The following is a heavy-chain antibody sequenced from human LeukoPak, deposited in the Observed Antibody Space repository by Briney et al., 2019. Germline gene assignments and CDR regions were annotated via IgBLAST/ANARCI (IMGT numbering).Heavy chain of an antibody. Sequence: ASVNVSCKASGYTFNNYDVNWVRQASGQGLESTTWVNPQSGNTGYAQSFQGRVTMTRNTSISTAYMELSSLGSEDTAVYYCARARENSYGSGTYRPYYFNCWGQGTLVTVSS. CDR3: ARARENSYGSGTYRPYYFNC. J-gene: IGHJ4*02. D-gene: IGHD3-10*01. CDR2: VNPQSGNT. V-gene: IGHV1-8*01. CDR1: GYTFNNYD.